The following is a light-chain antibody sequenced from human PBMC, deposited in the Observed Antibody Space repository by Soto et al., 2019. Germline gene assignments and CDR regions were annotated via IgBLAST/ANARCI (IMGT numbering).Light chain of an antibody. V-gene: IGLV2-14*01. J-gene: IGLJ3*02. CDR1: SSDVGGYQY. CDR2: EVS. CDR3: SSFTCTHTGV. Sequence: QSALTQPASVSGSPGQSITISCTGTSSDVGGYQYVSWYQQYPGKAPKLMIYEVSNRPSGVSNRFSCSKSGNSASLTISGLQAEDEADYYCSSFTCTHTGVFGGGTKLTVL.